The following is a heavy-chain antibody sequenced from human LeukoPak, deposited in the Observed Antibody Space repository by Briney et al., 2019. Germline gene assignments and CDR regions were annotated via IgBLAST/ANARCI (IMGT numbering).Heavy chain of an antibody. CDR2: FDPEDGET. V-gene: IGHV1-24*01. Sequence: ASVKVSCKASGYTFTSYGISWVRQAPGQGLEWMGGFDPEDGETIYAQKFQGRVTMTEDTSTDTAYMELSGLRSEDTAVYYCARMSYYSETNWFDPWGQGTLVTVSS. D-gene: IGHD1-26*01. J-gene: IGHJ5*02. CDR1: GYTFTSYG. CDR3: ARMSYYSETNWFDP.